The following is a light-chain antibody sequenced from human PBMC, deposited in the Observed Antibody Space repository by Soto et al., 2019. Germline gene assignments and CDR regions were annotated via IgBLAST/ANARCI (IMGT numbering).Light chain of an antibody. J-gene: IGLJ3*02. CDR1: SSDVGGYNY. Sequence: QSALTQPASVSGSPGQSITISCTGTSSDVGGYNYVSWYQQHPGKAPKLMLYDVSNRPSGVSNRFSGSKSGNTASLTISGLQAEDEADYYCSSYTSSSTPAFGGGTKLTVL. CDR3: SSYTSSSTPA. CDR2: DVS. V-gene: IGLV2-14*01.